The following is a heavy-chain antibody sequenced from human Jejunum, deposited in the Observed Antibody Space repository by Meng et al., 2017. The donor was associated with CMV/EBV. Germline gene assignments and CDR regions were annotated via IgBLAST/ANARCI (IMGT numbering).Heavy chain of an antibody. CDR2: IIHILEKG. J-gene: IGHJ4*02. V-gene: IGHV1-69*05. CDR3: AREFRRDGYDSGSQAQAYFFES. D-gene: IGHD5-24*01. Sequence: VRKAHGKGLEWKGGIIHILEKGIYEKKFEGRKTINTEETTSESYMDLSSLTPEDTAVYYCAREFRRDGYDSGSQAQAYFFESWGQGTPVTVSS.